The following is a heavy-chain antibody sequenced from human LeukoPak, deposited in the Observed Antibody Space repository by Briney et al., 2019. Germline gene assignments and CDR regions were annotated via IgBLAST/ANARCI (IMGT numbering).Heavy chain of an antibody. CDR2: IYWNDDK. CDR1: GFSLSTSGVG. V-gene: IGHV2-5*01. D-gene: IGHD4-17*01. Sequence: SGPTLVKPTQTLTLTCTFSGFSLSTSGVGVGWIRQPPGKALESLALIYWNDDKRYSPSLKSRLAITKDTSKNQVVLTMTNVDPVDTATYYCAHRPRDYENNWFDPWGQGTLVTVSS. J-gene: IGHJ5*02. CDR3: AHRPRDYENNWFDP.